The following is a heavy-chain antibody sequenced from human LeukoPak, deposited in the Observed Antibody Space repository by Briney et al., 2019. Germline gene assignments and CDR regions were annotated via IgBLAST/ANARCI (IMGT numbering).Heavy chain of an antibody. CDR1: GFTXXXYX. CDR2: ISSNGGST. CDR3: ARVSLRFLEWKGLFDY. D-gene: IGHD3-3*01. V-gene: IGHV3-64*01. J-gene: IGHJ4*02. Sequence: GFTXXXYXXXGVRQXXGXGXXXXXAISSNGGSTYYANSVKRRFTISRDNSKNTLYLQIGSLTAEDMAVYYCARVSLRFLEWKGLFDYWGQGTLVTVSS.